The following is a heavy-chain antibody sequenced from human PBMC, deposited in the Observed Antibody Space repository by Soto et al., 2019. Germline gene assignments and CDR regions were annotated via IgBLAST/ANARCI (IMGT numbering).Heavy chain of an antibody. Sequence: PVGSLRLSCAAAGFTFSNYWMHWVRQAPGKGLVWVSRINSDGSSTFYADSVRGRFTISRDNAKNTVFLQMNSLRGEDTAVYYCARGIQHRYGMDVWGQGTTVPVSS. CDR1: GFTFSNYW. J-gene: IGHJ6*02. D-gene: IGHD5-18*01. CDR3: ARGIQHRYGMDV. CDR2: INSDGSST. V-gene: IGHV3-74*01.